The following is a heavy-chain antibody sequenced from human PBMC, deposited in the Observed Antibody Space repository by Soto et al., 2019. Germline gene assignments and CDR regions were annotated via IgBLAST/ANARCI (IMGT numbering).Heavy chain of an antibody. J-gene: IGHJ3*02. Sequence: GWYLILSCAASGFTFSSYSMNWVRQAPGKGLEWVSSISSSSSYIYYADSVKGRFTISRDNAKNSLYLQMNSLRAEDTAVYYCARDLVTWDFDIWGQGTMVTVSS. D-gene: IGHD1-26*01. V-gene: IGHV3-21*01. CDR3: ARDLVTWDFDI. CDR1: GFTFSSYS. CDR2: ISSSSSYI.